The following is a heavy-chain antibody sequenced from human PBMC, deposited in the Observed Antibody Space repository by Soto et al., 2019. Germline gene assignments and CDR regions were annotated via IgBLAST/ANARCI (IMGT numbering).Heavy chain of an antibody. Sequence: QVQLQESGPGLVKPSQTLSLTCTVSGGSISSGGYYWSWIRQHPGKGLEWIGYIYYSGSTYYNPSPKSRVTISVDTSKSQFSLKLSSVTAADTAVYYCAREVPTCGAFDIWGQGTMVTVSS. J-gene: IGHJ3*02. V-gene: IGHV4-31*03. D-gene: IGHD3-16*01. CDR1: GGSISSGGYY. CDR3: AREVPTCGAFDI. CDR2: IYYSGST.